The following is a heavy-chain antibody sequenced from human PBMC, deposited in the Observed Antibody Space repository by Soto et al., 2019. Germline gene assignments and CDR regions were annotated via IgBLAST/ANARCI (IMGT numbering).Heavy chain of an antibody. Sequence: PGWSLRLSCEASGFTVSDNYMTWVRHAPGQGLEWVSLIYSDVYSAGTTYYADSVKGRFTIFRDNSKNTLYLQMSSLRAEGTAVYYCVTSQYIKIFGVIIRPAGYYYGMNVWGHGPTGTVSS. CDR1: GFTVSDNY. D-gene: IGHD3-3*01. CDR2: IYSDVYSAGTT. CDR3: VTSQYIKIFGVIIRPAGYYYGMNV. V-gene: IGHV3-53*05. J-gene: IGHJ6*02.